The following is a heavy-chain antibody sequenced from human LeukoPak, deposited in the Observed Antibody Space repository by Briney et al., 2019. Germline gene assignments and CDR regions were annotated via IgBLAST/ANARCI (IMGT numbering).Heavy chain of an antibody. CDR1: GFTFSSYA. CDR3: ARDGILTGYYNTPFDY. D-gene: IGHD3-9*01. Sequence: GGSLRLSCAASGFTFSSYAMHWVRQAPGKGLEYVSAISSNGGSTYYANSVKGRFTISRDNSENTLYLQMGSLRAEDMAVYYCARDGILTGYYNTPFDYWGQGTLVTVSS. CDR2: ISSNGGST. V-gene: IGHV3-64*01. J-gene: IGHJ4*02.